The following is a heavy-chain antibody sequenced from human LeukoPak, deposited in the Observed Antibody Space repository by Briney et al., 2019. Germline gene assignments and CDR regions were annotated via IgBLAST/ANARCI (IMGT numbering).Heavy chain of an antibody. Sequence: ASVKVSCKASGYTFTSYDINWVRQATGQGLEWMGWMNPNSGNTGYAQKFQGRVTMTRNTSISTAYMELSSLRSEDTAVYYCARGEGFYYYGSGSYESTWFDPWGQGTLVTVSS. CDR3: ARGEGFYYYGSGSYESTWFDP. CDR1: GYTFTSYD. CDR2: MNPNSGNT. V-gene: IGHV1-8*01. D-gene: IGHD3-10*01. J-gene: IGHJ5*02.